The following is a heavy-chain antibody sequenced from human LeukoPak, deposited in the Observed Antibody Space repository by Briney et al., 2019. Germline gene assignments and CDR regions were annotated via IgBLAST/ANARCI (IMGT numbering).Heavy chain of an antibody. D-gene: IGHD1-26*01. V-gene: IGHV1-46*01. CDR2: INPTGGST. Sequence: ASVKVSSTASGYTFTTYYMHWVRQAPGQGLEWMGLINPTGGSTGYAQKFQGRVTITRDMSTSTDYMELSSLRSEDTAIYYCARDNSVGDNAWWFDPWGQGTLVSVSS. J-gene: IGHJ5*02. CDR1: GYTFTTYY. CDR3: ARDNSVGDNAWWFDP.